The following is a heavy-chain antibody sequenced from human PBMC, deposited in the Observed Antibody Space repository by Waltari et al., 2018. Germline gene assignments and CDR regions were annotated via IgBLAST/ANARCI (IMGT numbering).Heavy chain of an antibody. V-gene: IGHV4-59*01. J-gene: IGHJ4*02. CDR1: GGSISSYY. D-gene: IGHD3-10*01. CDR3: AREVAMVRGVLALDY. CDR2: IYYSGST. Sequence: QVQLQESGPGLVKPSETLSLTCTVSGGSISSYYWSWIRQPPGKGLEWIGYIYYSGSTNYHPSLKSRVTISVDTSKNQFSLKLSSVTAADTAVYYCAREVAMVRGVLALDYWGQGTLVTVSS.